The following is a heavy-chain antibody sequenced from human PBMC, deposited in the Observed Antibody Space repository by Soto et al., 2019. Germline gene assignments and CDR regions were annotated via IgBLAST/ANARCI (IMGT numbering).Heavy chain of an antibody. Sequence: QVQLVESGGGLVKPGGSLRLACAASGFTFSDYYMSWVRQAPGKGLEWVSFISLGDSYKKTADSVKGRFTISRDNAKNSLYLQMNSLRAEDTAVYYCTRGPRPSSVGTGAFWGQGTPVTVSS. J-gene: IGHJ4*02. V-gene: IGHV3-11*06. CDR2: ISLGDSYK. D-gene: IGHD3-10*01. CDR1: GFTFSDYY. CDR3: TRGPRPSSVGTGAF.